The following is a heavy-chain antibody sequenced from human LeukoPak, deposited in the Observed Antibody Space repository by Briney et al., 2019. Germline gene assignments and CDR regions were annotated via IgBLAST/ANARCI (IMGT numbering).Heavy chain of an antibody. CDR2: INPNSGDT. Sequence: ASVKVSCKTSGYTFTTYFIHWVRQAPGQGLEWMGRINPNSGDTNHAQKFQGRVTMTRDTSISTAYMELSRLRSDDTAVYYCATRSGDYDEGDYWGQGTLVTVSS. V-gene: IGHV1-2*06. CDR1: GYTFTTYF. J-gene: IGHJ4*02. D-gene: IGHD4-17*01. CDR3: ATRSGDYDEGDY.